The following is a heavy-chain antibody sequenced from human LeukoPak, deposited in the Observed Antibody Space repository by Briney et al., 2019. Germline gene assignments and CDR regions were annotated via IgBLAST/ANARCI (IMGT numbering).Heavy chain of an antibody. D-gene: IGHD3-3*01. V-gene: IGHV3-30*18. J-gene: IGHJ4*02. CDR1: GFNFSSYG. CDR2: ISYDGSNK. CDR3: AKDGIYDFLYYFDY. Sequence: QTGGSLRLSCAASGFNFSSYGMHWVRQAPGKGLEWVAVISYDGSNKYYADSVKGRFTISRDNSKNTLYLQMNSLGAEDTAVYYCAKDGIYDFLYYFDYWGQGTLVTVSS.